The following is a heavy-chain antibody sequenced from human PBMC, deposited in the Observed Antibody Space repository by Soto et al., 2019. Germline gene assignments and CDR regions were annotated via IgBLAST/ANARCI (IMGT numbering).Heavy chain of an antibody. CDR3: AKDQYPYYYGSGSYYNGPHAIDI. CDR2: ISGSGGST. V-gene: IGHV3-23*01. CDR1: GFTFSSYA. Sequence: PGGSLRLSCAASGFTFSSYAMSWVRQAPGKGLEWVSAISGSGGSTYYADSVKGRFTISRDNSKNTLYLQMNSLRAEDTAVYYCAKDQYPYYYGSGSYYNGPHAIDIRGQGTIVTVSS. D-gene: IGHD3-10*01. J-gene: IGHJ3*02.